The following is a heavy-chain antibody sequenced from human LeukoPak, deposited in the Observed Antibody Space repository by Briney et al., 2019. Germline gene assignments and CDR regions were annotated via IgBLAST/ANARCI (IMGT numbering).Heavy chain of an antibody. Sequence: PSETLSLTCTVSGGSISSYYWSWIRQPPGKGLEWIGYIYYSGSTNYNPSLKSRVTISVDTSKNQFSLKLSSVTAADTAVYYCARVSGPLDVPDAFDIWGQGTMVTVSS. J-gene: IGHJ3*02. CDR2: IYYSGST. CDR1: GGSISSYY. V-gene: IGHV4-59*01. CDR3: ARVSGPLDVPDAFDI. D-gene: IGHD6-19*01.